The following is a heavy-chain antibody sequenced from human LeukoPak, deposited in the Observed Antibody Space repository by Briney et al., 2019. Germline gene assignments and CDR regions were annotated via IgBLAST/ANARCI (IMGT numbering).Heavy chain of an antibody. CDR2: INPNNGDT. CDR1: GYTFTGYY. D-gene: IGHD5-24*01. V-gene: IGHV1-2*02. J-gene: IGHJ4*02. CDR3: ARDPRDGYNCPFDY. Sequence: ASVKVSCKASGYTFTGYYMHWVRQAPGQGLEWMGWINPNNGDTNYLQKFQGRVAMTRDTSITTAYMELSRLHSDDTAAYFCARDPRDGYNCPFDYWGQGTLVTVSS.